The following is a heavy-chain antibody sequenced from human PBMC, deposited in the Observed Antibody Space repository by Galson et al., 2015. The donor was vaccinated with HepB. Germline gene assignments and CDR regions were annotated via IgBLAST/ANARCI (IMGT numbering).Heavy chain of an antibody. CDR1: GGTFTSYA. CDR3: ARSRYGDYGWRHTFDI. CDR2: IIPIFGTA. J-gene: IGHJ3*02. D-gene: IGHD4-17*01. Sequence: SVKVSCKASGGTFTSYAISWVRQAPGRGLEWMGGIIPIFGTANYAQNFQGRVTITADESTTTAYMELSSLRSEDTAVYYCARSRYGDYGWRHTFDIWGQGTMVTVSS. V-gene: IGHV1-69*13.